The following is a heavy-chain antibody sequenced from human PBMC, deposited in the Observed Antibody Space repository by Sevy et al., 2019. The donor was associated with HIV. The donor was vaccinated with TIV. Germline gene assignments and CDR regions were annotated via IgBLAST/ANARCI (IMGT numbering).Heavy chain of an antibody. CDR1: GGSISSYY. D-gene: IGHD3-22*01. CDR2: FYYSGKN. Sequence: SETLSLTCSVSGGSISSYYWSWIRQPPGKGLEWIGSFYYSGKNIYSPSLKSRVTISVDTSKNQFSLKLWSVTAADTAVYYCASEGPSYYDRSGYYRFDYWGQGTLVTVSS. CDR3: ASEGPSYYDRSGYYRFDY. V-gene: IGHV4-59*01. J-gene: IGHJ4*02.